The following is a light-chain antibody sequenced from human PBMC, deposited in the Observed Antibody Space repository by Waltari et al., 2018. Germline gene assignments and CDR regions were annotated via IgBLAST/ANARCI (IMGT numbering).Light chain of an antibody. J-gene: IGKJ5*01. CDR1: QSLLHSNGNTY. V-gene: IGKV2-28*01. Sequence: DIVMTQSPLSLPVPPGAPASISCRSSQSLLHSNGNTYLDWYLQKPGQLPQLLIFLVSNRASGVPDRFSGSGSGTDFTLKISRVEAEDVGVYYCMQALQTPITFGQGTRLEIK. CDR2: LVS. CDR3: MQALQTPIT.